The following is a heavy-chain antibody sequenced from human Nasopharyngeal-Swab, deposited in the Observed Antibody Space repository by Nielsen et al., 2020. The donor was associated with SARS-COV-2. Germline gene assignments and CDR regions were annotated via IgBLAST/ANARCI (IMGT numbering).Heavy chain of an antibody. Sequence: SETLSLTCAVYGGSFSGYYWTWIRHPPGKGLEWIGEINHSGSTNYNPSLKSRVTIPVDTPKNQFSLKLHSVTAADTAVYYFASARKLPAATTNWFDPWGQGTLVTVSS. J-gene: IGHJ5*02. CDR1: GGSFSGYY. CDR2: INHSGST. CDR3: ASARKLPAATTNWFDP. D-gene: IGHD2-2*01. V-gene: IGHV4-34*01.